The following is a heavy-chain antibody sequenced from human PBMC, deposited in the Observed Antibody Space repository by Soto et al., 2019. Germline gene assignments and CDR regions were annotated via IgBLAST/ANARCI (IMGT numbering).Heavy chain of an antibody. CDR2: IRSKANNYAA. V-gene: IGHV3-73*01. Sequence: EVQLVESGGGLVQPGGSLKLSFAASGFTFSDSALHWVRQASGKGLEWVGRIRSKANNYAAAYAASVKGRFTISRDDSKDTAYLQMNSLKTEDTAVYYCTRHLMDVWGQGTTVTVSS. J-gene: IGHJ6*02. CDR3: TRHLMDV. CDR1: GFTFSDSA.